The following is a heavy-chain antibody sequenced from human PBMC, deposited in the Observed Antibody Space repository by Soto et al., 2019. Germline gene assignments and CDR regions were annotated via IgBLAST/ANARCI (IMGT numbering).Heavy chain of an antibody. V-gene: IGHV3-73*01. CDR1: GFTFSGSA. CDR2: IRSKANSYAT. Sequence: GGSLRLSCAASGFTFSGSAMHWVRQASGKGLEWVGRIRSKANSYATAYAASVKGRFTISRDDSKNTAYLQMNSLKTEDTAVYYCTRSGGYYGSGSSYWGQGTLVTVSS. CDR3: TRSGGYYGSGSSY. D-gene: IGHD3-10*01. J-gene: IGHJ4*02.